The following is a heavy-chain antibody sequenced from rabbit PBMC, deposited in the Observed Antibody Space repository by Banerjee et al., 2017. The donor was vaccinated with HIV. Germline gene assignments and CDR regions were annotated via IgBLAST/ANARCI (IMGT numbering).Heavy chain of an antibody. CDR2: IDTGSRGYT. V-gene: IGHV1S40*01. CDR3: ARGGIYAGATHAYYFNL. Sequence: QSLEESGGDLVKPGASLTLTCTASGFSFSSTYWICWVRQAPGKGLEWIGCIDTGSRGYTWYASWAKGRFTISKTSSTTVTLQMTSLTAADTATYFCARGGIYAGATHAYYFNLWGPGTLVTVS. D-gene: IGHD4-2*01. J-gene: IGHJ4*01. CDR1: GFSFSSTYW.